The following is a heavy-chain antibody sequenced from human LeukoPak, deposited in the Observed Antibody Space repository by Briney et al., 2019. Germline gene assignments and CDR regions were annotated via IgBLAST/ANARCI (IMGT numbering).Heavy chain of an antibody. CDR3: ARETYYYDSSGYYYPDY. V-gene: IGHV3-23*01. CDR2: ISGSGGST. D-gene: IGHD3-22*01. Sequence: GSLRLSCAASGFTFSSYAMSWVRQAPGKGLEWVSAISGSGGSTYYADSVKGRFTISRDNSKNTLYLQMNSLRAEDTAVYYCARETYYYDSSGYYYPDYWGQGTLVTVSS. CDR1: GFTFSSYA. J-gene: IGHJ4*02.